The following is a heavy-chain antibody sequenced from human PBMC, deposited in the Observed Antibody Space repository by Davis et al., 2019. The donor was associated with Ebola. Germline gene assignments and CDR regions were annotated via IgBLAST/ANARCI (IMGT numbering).Heavy chain of an antibody. CDR2: INAGNGNT. Sequence: ASVKVSCKASGYTFISYSIHWVRQAPGQRLEWMGWINAGNGNTKYSQKFQGRVTFTRDTSASTAYMELSRLRSEDTAVYYCARFTPGEPDYWGQGSLVTVSS. D-gene: IGHD3-16*01. CDR3: ARFTPGEPDY. J-gene: IGHJ4*02. V-gene: IGHV1-3*01. CDR1: GYTFISYS.